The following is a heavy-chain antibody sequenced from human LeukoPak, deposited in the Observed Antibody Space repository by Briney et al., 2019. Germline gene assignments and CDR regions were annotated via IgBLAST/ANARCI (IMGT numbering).Heavy chain of an antibody. V-gene: IGHV3-11*05. CDR3: ARDLSGITMVRGSYYFDY. D-gene: IGHD3-10*01. CDR1: EFTFSDYY. Sequence: GGSLRLSCAASEFTFSDYYMSWIRKAPGKGLEWVSYISSSSSYTNYADSVKGRFTISRDNAKNSLYLQMNSLRAEDTAVYYCARDLSGITMVRGSYYFDYWGQGTLVTVSS. J-gene: IGHJ4*02. CDR2: ISSSSSYT.